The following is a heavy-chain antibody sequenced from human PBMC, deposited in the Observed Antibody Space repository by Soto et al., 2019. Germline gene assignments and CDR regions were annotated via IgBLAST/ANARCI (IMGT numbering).Heavy chain of an antibody. J-gene: IGHJ4*02. D-gene: IGHD2-15*01. V-gene: IGHV3-21*02. CDR2: INSGSTSV. CDR3: ARGGGSLNS. Sequence: DVQLVESGGGLVKPGGSLRLSCEVSGFSFSISAMNWVRQAPGKGLEWVSSINSGSTSVRYADSVKGRFTISRDNANNSLSLHMNSPRVEDTAVYSCARGGGSLNSWGQGTLVTVSS. CDR1: GFSFSISA.